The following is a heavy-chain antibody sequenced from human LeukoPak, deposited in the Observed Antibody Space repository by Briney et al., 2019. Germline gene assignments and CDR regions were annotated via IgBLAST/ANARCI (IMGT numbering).Heavy chain of an antibody. CDR3: AKAEYYYDSSGYEQGSYFDY. V-gene: IGHV3-74*01. CDR1: GFTFSTYW. Sequence: PGGSLRLSCAASGFTFSTYWMHWVRQAPGKGLVWVSRINSDGSSTTYADSVKGRFTISRDNAKNTLYLQMNSLRAEDMALYYCAKAEYYYDSSGYEQGSYFDYWGQGTLVTVSS. CDR2: INSDGSST. J-gene: IGHJ4*02. D-gene: IGHD3-22*01.